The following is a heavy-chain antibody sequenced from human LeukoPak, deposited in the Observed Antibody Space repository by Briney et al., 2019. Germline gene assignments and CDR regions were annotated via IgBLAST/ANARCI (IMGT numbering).Heavy chain of an antibody. Sequence: GGSLRLSCAASGFTFSNAWMSWVRQAPGKVLEWVGRIKSKTDGGTTDYAAPVKGRFTISRDDSKNTLYLQMNSLKTEDTAVYYCTTTLHYYDSSGYLGDFDYWGQGTLVTVSS. V-gene: IGHV3-15*01. CDR3: TTTLHYYDSSGYLGDFDY. CDR1: GFTFSNAW. J-gene: IGHJ4*02. D-gene: IGHD3-22*01. CDR2: IKSKTDGGTT.